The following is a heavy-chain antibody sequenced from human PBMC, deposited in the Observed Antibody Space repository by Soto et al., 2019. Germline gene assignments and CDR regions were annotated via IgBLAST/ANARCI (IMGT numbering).Heavy chain of an antibody. CDR1: GYTFTNYW. V-gene: IGHV5-51*03. D-gene: IGHD4-17*01. CDR3: ARGPAVTRGDYYYYMDV. Sequence: EVQLVQSGAEVKQPGESLKISCKGSGYTFTNYWIGWVRQMPGKGLEWMGIIYPSDSDTRYSPSFQGQVIISADKSSSTAYLQWSGLRASDTAMYFCARGPAVTRGDYYYYMDVWGKGTTVTVSS. CDR2: IYPSDSDT. J-gene: IGHJ6*03.